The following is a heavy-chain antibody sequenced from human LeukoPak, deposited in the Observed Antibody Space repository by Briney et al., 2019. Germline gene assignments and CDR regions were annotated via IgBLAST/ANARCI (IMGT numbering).Heavy chain of an antibody. CDR1: GFTFSSYA. D-gene: IGHD3-22*01. V-gene: IGHV3-23*01. Sequence: QSGGSLRLSCAASGFTFSSYAMSWVRHAPGKGLELVSAISGSGGSTYYADSVQGRFTISRDNSKNTLYLQMNSLRAEDTAVYYCAKDEMYYYDSSGYYGFDYWGQGTLVTVSS. J-gene: IGHJ4*02. CDR3: AKDEMYYYDSSGYYGFDY. CDR2: ISGSGGST.